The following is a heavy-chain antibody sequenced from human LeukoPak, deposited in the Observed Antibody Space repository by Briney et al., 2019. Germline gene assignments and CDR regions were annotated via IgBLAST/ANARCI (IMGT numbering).Heavy chain of an antibody. CDR3: ARHDAGIAARPFDN. Sequence: SETLSLTCTVSGGTISTYYWSWIRRPPGKGLEWIAYIHASGPTNYNPSLKSRITISVDTSKNQFSLKLSSVTAADTAVYYCARHDAGIAARPFDNWGQGTLVTVSS. V-gene: IGHV4-4*09. CDR1: GGTISTYY. J-gene: IGHJ4*02. CDR2: IHASGPT. D-gene: IGHD6-6*01.